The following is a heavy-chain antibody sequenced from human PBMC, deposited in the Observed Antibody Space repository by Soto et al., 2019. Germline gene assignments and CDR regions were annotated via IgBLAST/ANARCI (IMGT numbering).Heavy chain of an antibody. J-gene: IGHJ4*02. CDR2: ITGGSDYI. V-gene: IGHV3-21*01. Sequence: GGSLRLSCASSGFSLTSYTMTWVRQAPRKGLEWLSSITGGSDYIYYADSVKGRFTISRDNAKSSLFLKMNSLRVEDTAVYYCAKERGYSYALDSWGQGTLVTVSS. D-gene: IGHD5-18*01. CDR3: AKERGYSYALDS. CDR1: GFSLTSYT.